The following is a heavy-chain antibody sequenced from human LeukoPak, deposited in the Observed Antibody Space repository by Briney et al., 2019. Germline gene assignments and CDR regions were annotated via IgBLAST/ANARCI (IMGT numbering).Heavy chain of an antibody. J-gene: IGHJ3*02. V-gene: IGHV4-34*01. CDR3: AREDYYDSSGYPKVDAFDI. D-gene: IGHD3-22*01. CDR2: INHSGST. Sequence: PSETLSLTCAVYGGSFSGYYWSWIRQPPGKGLEWIGEINHSGSTNYNPSLKSRVTISVDTSKNQFSLKLSSVTAADTAVYYCAREDYYDSSGYPKVDAFDIWGQGTMVTVSS. CDR1: GGSFSGYY.